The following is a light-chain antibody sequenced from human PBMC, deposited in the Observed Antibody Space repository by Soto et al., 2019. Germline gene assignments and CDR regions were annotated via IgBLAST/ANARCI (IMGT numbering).Light chain of an antibody. J-gene: IGKJ5*01. CDR2: GAS. CDR1: QSISIY. V-gene: IGKV1-39*01. Sequence: DIQLTQSPASLSARVGDTVTITCRESQSISIYLNWYQLKPGKAPNLLMYGASYLKSGVPTRFSGSGSGTDFTLTISSLQPEDFAIYYCQQTYTTPEITFGQGTRLEIK. CDR3: QQTYTTPEIT.